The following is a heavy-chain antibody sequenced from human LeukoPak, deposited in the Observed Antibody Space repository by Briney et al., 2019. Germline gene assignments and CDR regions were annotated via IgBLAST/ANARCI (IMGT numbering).Heavy chain of an antibody. CDR2: FDPEDGET. CDR1: GYTLTELS. J-gene: IGHJ6*02. V-gene: IGHV1-24*01. D-gene: IGHD3-9*01. Sequence: ASVKVSCKVSGYTLTELSMRWVRQAPGKGFEWMGGFDPEDGETIYAQKFQGRVTMTEDTSTDTAYMGLSSLRSEDTAVYYCATDRYYDILTGDYGMDVWGQGTTVTVSS. CDR3: ATDRYYDILTGDYGMDV.